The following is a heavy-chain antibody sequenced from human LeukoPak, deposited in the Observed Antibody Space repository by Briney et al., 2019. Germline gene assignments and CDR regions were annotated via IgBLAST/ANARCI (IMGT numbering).Heavy chain of an antibody. D-gene: IGHD1-26*01. J-gene: IGHJ5*02. CDR1: GYTFTGYY. Sequence: ASVKVSCKASGYTFTGYYMHWVRQAPGQGLEWMGWINPNSGGTNYAQKFQGRVTMTRDTSISTAYMELSSLRSEDTAVYYCATGSGSYYERRGNWFDPWGQGTLVTVSS. V-gene: IGHV1-2*02. CDR3: ATGSGSYYERRGNWFDP. CDR2: INPNSGGT.